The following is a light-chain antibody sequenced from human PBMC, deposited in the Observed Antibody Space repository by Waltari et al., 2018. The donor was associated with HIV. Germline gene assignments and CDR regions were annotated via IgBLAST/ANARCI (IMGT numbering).Light chain of an antibody. Sequence: SYELTQPPSVSVSPGQTATITCSGDTLSNHYGYWFKQKQGQAPVFLIYKDIERPSVIPGRLAGSSSGPTVTWTIGGVQAEDEADYFCQSADNSGGVFGGGTKLTVL. CDR2: KDI. J-gene: IGLJ3*02. V-gene: IGLV3-25*03. CDR3: QSADNSGGV. CDR1: TLSNHY.